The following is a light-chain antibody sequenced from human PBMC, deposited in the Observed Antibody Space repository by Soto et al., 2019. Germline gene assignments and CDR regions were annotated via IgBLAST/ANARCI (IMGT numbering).Light chain of an antibody. CDR2: EVS. V-gene: IGLV2-14*01. CDR1: SSDVGGYNY. J-gene: IGLJ3*02. CDR3: ISYTSRSTWV. Sequence: QSVLTQPASVSGSPGQSITISCTGTSSDVGGYNYVSWYQQHPGTAPKLMIYEVSNRPSGVSDRFSGSRSGNTASLTISGLQAEDESDYYCISYTSRSTWVFGGGTKVTVL.